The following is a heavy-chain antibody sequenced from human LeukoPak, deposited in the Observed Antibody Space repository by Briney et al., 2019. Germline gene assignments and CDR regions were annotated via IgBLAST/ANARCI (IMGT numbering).Heavy chain of an antibody. J-gene: IGHJ2*01. D-gene: IGHD1-26*01. CDR2: IGGSPDDT. Sequence: PGGSLRLSCAASGFTFSVSSMNWVRQAPGKGLEWVSTIGGSPDDTYYADSVKGRFTMSRDNSKNTLYLQMNSLRAEDTAVYYCAKNLLGSESFSWYFDLWGRGTLVTVSS. CDR3: AKNLLGSESFSWYFDL. V-gene: IGHV3-23*01. CDR1: GFTFSVSS.